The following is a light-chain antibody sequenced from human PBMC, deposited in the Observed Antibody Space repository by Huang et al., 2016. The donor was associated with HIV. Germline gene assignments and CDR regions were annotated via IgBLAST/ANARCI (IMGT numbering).Light chain of an antibody. CDR2: DAS. CDR3: QQRSNRTPTT. V-gene: IGKV3-11*01. J-gene: IGKJ1*01. Sequence: EIILTQSPATLSLSPGERATLSCRASQSVDSYLAWYQQKPGQAPWRLIYDASNRATGIPARFSGGGSGTDFTLTIRGLEPDDFAVYFCQQRSNRTPTTFGQGTKVE. CDR1: QSVDSY.